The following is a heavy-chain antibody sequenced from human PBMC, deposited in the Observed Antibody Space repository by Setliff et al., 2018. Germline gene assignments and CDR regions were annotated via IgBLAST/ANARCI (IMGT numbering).Heavy chain of an antibody. D-gene: IGHD4-17*01. CDR2: IYPGDSDT. J-gene: IGHJ1*01. Sequence: GESLKISCKGSGYSFTTYWIGWVRQMPGKGLGWMGIIYPGDSDTRYSPSFQGQVTISADKSISTAYLQLSSLKASDTAIYYCARRAVTAEYFQHWGRGTLVTVSS. CDR3: ARRAVTAEYFQH. V-gene: IGHV5-51*01. CDR1: GYSFTTYW.